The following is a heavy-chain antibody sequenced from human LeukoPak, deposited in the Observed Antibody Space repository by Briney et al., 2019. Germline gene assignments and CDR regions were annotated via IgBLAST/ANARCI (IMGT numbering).Heavy chain of an antibody. V-gene: IGHV3-30*18. CDR1: GFTFSSYA. Sequence: GGSLRLSCAASGFTFSSYAMHWVRQAPGKGLEWVALISYDGSNKYYADSVKGRFTISRDNSKNTLYLQMNSLRAEDTAVYYCAKPRYYYGSGKPGQPTYSYYYYYYMDVWGKGTTVTVSS. CDR2: ISYDGSNK. J-gene: IGHJ6*03. D-gene: IGHD3-10*01. CDR3: AKPRYYYGSGKPGQPTYSYYYYYYMDV.